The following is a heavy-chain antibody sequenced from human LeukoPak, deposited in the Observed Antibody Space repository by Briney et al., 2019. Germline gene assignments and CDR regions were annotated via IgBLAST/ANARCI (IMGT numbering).Heavy chain of an antibody. Sequence: GGSLRLSCAASGFTFSSYCMSWVRQAPGKGLEWVSHISSSGSTIYYAYSVKGRFTISRDNAKNSLYLQMNSLRAEDTAVYYCARERSYYDSSGYYGYWGQGTLVTVSS. V-gene: IGHV3-48*04. CDR2: ISSSGSTI. D-gene: IGHD3-22*01. J-gene: IGHJ4*02. CDR1: GFTFSSYC. CDR3: ARERSYYDSSGYYGY.